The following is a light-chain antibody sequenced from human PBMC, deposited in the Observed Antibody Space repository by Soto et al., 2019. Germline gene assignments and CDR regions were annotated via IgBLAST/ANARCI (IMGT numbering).Light chain of an antibody. Sequence: QSVLTQPPSVSGAPGQRVTIPCTGSSSNIGAGYHVSWYQQFPGTAPKLIIYNDNNRPSGVPDRLSGSKSGTSASLAITGLQAEDEAEYYCQSYDYSRNVVVFGGGTKLTVL. CDR1: SSNIGAGYH. V-gene: IGLV1-40*01. J-gene: IGLJ2*01. CDR2: NDN. CDR3: QSYDYSRNVVV.